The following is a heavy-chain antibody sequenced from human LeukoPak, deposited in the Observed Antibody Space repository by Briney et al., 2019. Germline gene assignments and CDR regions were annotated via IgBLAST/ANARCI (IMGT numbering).Heavy chain of an antibody. Sequence: SETLSLTCTVSGGSVSSGSYYWSWIRQPPGKGLEWIGYIYYSGSTNYNPSLKSRVTISVDTSKNQFSLKLSSVTAADTAVYYCARAPYGDYAVWGQGTTVTVSS. J-gene: IGHJ6*02. CDR3: ARAPYGDYAV. D-gene: IGHD4-17*01. V-gene: IGHV4-61*01. CDR1: GGSVSSGSYY. CDR2: IYYSGST.